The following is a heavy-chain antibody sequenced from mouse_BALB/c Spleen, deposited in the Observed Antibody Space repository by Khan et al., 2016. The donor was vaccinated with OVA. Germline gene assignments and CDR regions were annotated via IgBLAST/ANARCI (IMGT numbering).Heavy chain of an antibody. Sequence: QVQLKESGPGLVAPSQSLSITCTVSGFSLTNYGVSWVRQPPGKGLEWLGVVWGDGSTNYHSALRSRLSIRKDNSKSQVFLKLNRLQSDDTATYYCAKFYYGGVSNWYFDVWGAGTTVTVSS. CDR1: GFSLTNYG. J-gene: IGHJ1*01. D-gene: IGHD1-1*01. CDR3: AKFYYGGVSNWYFDV. V-gene: IGHV2-3*01. CDR2: VWGDGST.